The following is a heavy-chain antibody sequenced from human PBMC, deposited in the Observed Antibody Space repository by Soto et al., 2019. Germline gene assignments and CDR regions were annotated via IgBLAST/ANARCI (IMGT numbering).Heavy chain of an antibody. J-gene: IGHJ4*02. CDR2: IYYSGST. Sequence: SETLSLTCTVSGGSISSGDYYWSWIRQPPGKGLEWIGYIYYSGSTYYNPSLKSRVTISVDTSKNQFSLKLSSVTAADTAVYYCARDGYYDSSGYYSLDYWGQGTLVTVS. CDR1: GGSISSGDYY. CDR3: ARDGYYDSSGYYSLDY. D-gene: IGHD3-22*01. V-gene: IGHV4-30-4*01.